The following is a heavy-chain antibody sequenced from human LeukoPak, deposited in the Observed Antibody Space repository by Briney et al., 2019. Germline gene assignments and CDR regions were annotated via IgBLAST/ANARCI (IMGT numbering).Heavy chain of an antibody. Sequence: ASVKVSCKASGYTFTTYGISWVRQAPGHGLEWMGYISGRSDDENYADNFQGRLTTTTDTSTNTAYMELGSLTSDDTAVYYCARDWDGRTDCFDPWGQGTLVTVSS. J-gene: IGHJ5*02. V-gene: IGHV1-18*01. CDR2: ISGRSDDE. CDR3: ARDWDGRTDCFDP. D-gene: IGHD1-26*01. CDR1: GYTFTTYG.